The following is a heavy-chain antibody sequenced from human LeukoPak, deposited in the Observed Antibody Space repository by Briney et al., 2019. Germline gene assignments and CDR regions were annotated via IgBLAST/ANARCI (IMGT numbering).Heavy chain of an antibody. J-gene: IGHJ4*02. V-gene: IGHV3-30*04. CDR2: ISYDGSNK. CDR1: GFTFSSYA. CDR3: AKDMRRTMVRGIDY. Sequence: GGSLRLSCAASGFTFSSYAMHWVRQAPGKGLEGVAVISYDGSNKYYADSVKGRFTISRDNSKNTLYLQMNSLRAEDTAVYYCAKDMRRTMVRGIDYWGQGTLVTVSS. D-gene: IGHD3-10*01.